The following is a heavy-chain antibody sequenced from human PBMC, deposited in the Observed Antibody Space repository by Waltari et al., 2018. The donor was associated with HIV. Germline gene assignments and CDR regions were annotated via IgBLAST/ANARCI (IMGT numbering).Heavy chain of an antibody. Sequence: EVQLLESGGGLVQPGGSLRLSCAASGFTFSSYAMSWVRQAPGKGLEWVSAISGSGGSTYYADSVKGRFTISRDNSKNTLYLQMNSLRAEDTAVYYCANALASPPVAGKVNDYWGQGTLVTVSS. J-gene: IGHJ4*02. CDR1: GFTFSSYA. V-gene: IGHV3-23*01. D-gene: IGHD6-19*01. CDR3: ANALASPPVAGKVNDY. CDR2: ISGSGGST.